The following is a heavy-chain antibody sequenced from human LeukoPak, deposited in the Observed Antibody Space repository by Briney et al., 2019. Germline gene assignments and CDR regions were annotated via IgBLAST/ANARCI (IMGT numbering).Heavy chain of an antibody. J-gene: IGHJ4*02. V-gene: IGHV4-38-2*02. CDR1: GYSISSGYY. CDR3: ARDGGVY. Sequence: LETLSLTCTVSGYSISSGYYWGWIRQPPGKGLEWIGSIYYSGSTYYNPSLKSRVTISVDTSKNQFSLKLSSVTAADTAVYYCARDGGVYWGQGTLVTVSS. CDR2: IYYSGST. D-gene: IGHD3-16*01.